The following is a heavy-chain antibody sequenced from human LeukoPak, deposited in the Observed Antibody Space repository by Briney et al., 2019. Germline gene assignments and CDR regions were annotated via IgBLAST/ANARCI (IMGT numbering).Heavy chain of an antibody. J-gene: IGHJ5*02. CDR1: GYTFTSYD. CDR2: MNLNSGNT. V-gene: IGHV1-8*01. Sequence: ASVKVSCKASGYTFTSYDINWVRQATGQGLEWMGWMNLNSGNTGYAQKFQGRVTMTRNTSISTAYMELSSLRSEDTAVYYCARMYYYDSSGYYHNWFDPWGQGTLVTVSS. CDR3: ARMYYYDSSGYYHNWFDP. D-gene: IGHD3-22*01.